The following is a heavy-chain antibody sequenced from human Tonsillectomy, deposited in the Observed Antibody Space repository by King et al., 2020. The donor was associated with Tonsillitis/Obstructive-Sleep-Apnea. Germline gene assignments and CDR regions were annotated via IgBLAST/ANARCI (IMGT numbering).Heavy chain of an antibody. CDR1: GFTFSSYA. D-gene: IGHD2-15*01. J-gene: IGHJ6*03. CDR2: ISCSGGST. CDR3: ATLYCSGGSCHGAYYYYYMDV. Sequence: VQLVESGGGLVQPGGSLRLSFAASGFTFSSYAMSWVRQAPGKGLEWVSAISCSGGSTYHADSVKGRFTISRDNSKNTLYLQVNSLRAEDTAIYYCATLYCSGGSCHGAYYYYYMDVWGKGTTVTVSS. V-gene: IGHV3-23*04.